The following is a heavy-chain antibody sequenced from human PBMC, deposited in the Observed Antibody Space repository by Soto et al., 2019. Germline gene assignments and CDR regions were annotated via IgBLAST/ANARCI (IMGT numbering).Heavy chain of an antibody. CDR1: GFTFSSFA. J-gene: IGHJ4*02. CDR3: ARLHREVPALIGDYFDY. Sequence: QVQLVASGGGVVQPGKSLTLSCAASGFTFSSFAMHWVRQPPGKGLEWVAVVSFDGNRQYFSDSVKGRFTISRDNSKSTVSLHINGLSDDHSALYYWARLHREVPALIGDYFDYWGQGTLVTVSS. V-gene: IGHV3-30*04. D-gene: IGHD2-2*01. CDR2: VSFDGNRQ.